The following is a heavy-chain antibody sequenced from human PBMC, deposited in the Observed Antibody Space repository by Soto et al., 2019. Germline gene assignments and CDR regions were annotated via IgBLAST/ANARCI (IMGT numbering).Heavy chain of an antibody. CDR3: AKIGHYYFWRSSGMGV. CDR1: GFTFSSYG. D-gene: IGHD3-3*01. CDR2: ISYDGSNK. J-gene: IGHJ6*02. Sequence: QVQLVESGGGVVQPGRSLRLSCAASGFTFSSYGMHWVRQAPGKGLEWVAVISYDGSNKYYADSVKGRFTISRDNSKNTLYLQMNSLRAGDTAVYYCAKIGHYYFWRSSGMGVWGQGTTVTVSS. V-gene: IGHV3-30*18.